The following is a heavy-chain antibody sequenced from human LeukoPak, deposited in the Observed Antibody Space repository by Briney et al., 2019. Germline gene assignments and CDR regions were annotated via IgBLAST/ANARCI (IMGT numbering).Heavy chain of an antibody. CDR1: GYTFTSYD. D-gene: IGHD3-22*01. CDR3: AREQNDSSGYYYDY. Sequence: GSVKVSCKASGYTFTSYDINWVRQAPGQGLEWMGWISAYNGNTNYAQKLQGRVTMTTDTSTSTAYMELRSLRSDDTAVYYCAREQNDSSGYYYDYWGQGTLVTVSS. CDR2: ISAYNGNT. J-gene: IGHJ4*02. V-gene: IGHV1-18*01.